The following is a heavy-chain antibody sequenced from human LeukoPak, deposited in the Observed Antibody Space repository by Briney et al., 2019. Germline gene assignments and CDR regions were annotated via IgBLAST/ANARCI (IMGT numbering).Heavy chain of an antibody. CDR1: GYTFTGYH. V-gene: IGHV1-2*02. Sequence: ASVKVSCKASGYTFTGYHMHWVRQAPGQGLEWMGWINPNSGGTNYAQKFQGRVTMTRDTSISTAYMELSRLRSDDTAVYYCAREIRGRGPYGYWGQGTLVTVSS. J-gene: IGHJ4*02. D-gene: IGHD2-15*01. CDR3: AREIRGRGPYGY. CDR2: INPNSGGT.